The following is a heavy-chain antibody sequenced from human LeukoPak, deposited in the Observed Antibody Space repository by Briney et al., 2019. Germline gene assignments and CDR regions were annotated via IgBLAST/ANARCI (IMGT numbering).Heavy chain of an antibody. D-gene: IGHD6-13*01. Sequence: GGSLRLSCSASGFTFSSYSMHWVRQAPGKGLEWVAVIWYDGSNKYYADSVKGRFTISRDNSKNTLYLQMNSLRAEDTAVYYCARAPGAAAFDYWGQGTLVTVSS. J-gene: IGHJ4*02. V-gene: IGHV3-33*08. CDR1: GFTFSSYS. CDR2: IWYDGSNK. CDR3: ARAPGAAAFDY.